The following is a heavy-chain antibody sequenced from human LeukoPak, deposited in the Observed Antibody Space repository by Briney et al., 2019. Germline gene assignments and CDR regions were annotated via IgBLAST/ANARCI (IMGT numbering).Heavy chain of an antibody. J-gene: IGHJ1*01. CDR1: GFTFSDSW. CDR3: ARELVVGPAEYFQH. D-gene: IGHD2-8*02. CDR2: INKRGSET. Sequence: GGSLRLSCAASGFTFSDSWMTWVRQAPGKGLEWVGNINKRGSETYYADSVKGRFTVSRDNARNLLFLQMNSLRPDDTAPYYCARELVVGPAEYFQHWGHGTPVTVSS. V-gene: IGHV3-7*01.